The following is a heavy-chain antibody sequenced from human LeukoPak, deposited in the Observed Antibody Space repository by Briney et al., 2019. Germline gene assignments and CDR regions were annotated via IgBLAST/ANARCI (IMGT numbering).Heavy chain of an antibody. CDR1: GGSISSDDYC. Sequence: PSETLSLTCSVSGGSISSDDYCWNWIRQHPGKGLEWIGYIYYSGSTYYNPSLKSRVALSVDTSKNQFSLKLSSLTAADTAVYYCAGLVGRYSSGLYYYYFDYWGQGTLVTVSS. D-gene: IGHD3-22*01. CDR3: AGLVGRYSSGLYYYYFDY. CDR2: IYYSGST. J-gene: IGHJ4*02. V-gene: IGHV4-31*03.